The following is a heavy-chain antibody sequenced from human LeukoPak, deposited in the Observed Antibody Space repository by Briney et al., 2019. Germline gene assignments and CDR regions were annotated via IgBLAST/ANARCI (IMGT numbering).Heavy chain of an antibody. D-gene: IGHD3-10*01. Sequence: GGSLRLSCAASGFTFSSYGMHWVRQAPGKGLEWVAFIRYDGSDKYYADSVKGRFTISRDNSKNTLYLQMNSLRAEDTAVYYCAKGRGIYGSGSYSHFDYWGQGTLVTVSS. CDR3: AKGRGIYGSGSYSHFDY. CDR1: GFTFSSYG. V-gene: IGHV3-30*02. J-gene: IGHJ4*02. CDR2: IRYDGSDK.